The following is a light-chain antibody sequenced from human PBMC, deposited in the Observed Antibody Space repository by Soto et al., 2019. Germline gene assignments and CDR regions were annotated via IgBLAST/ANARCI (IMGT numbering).Light chain of an antibody. V-gene: IGKV1-39*01. J-gene: IGKJ2*03. CDR2: HAS. Sequence: DIQMTQSPSSLSASVGDRVTITCRASQNIDRYLHWYQQRPGKAPNLLISHASSLQSGVPSRFSGSGSGTDFTLTISSLQREDFATYYCQQSHITQYSFGQGTTLEIK. CDR1: QNIDRY. CDR3: QQSHITQYS.